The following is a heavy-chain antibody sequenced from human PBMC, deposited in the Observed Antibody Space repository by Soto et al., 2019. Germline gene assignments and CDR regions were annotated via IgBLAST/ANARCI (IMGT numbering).Heavy chain of an antibody. CDR3: ARHPHYYGSGILKGEGYYYGMDV. V-gene: IGHV5-10-1*01. CDR2: IDPSDSYT. CDR1: GYSFTSYW. Sequence: PGDSLKISCKGSGYSFTSYWISWVRQMPGKGLEWMGRIDPSDSYTNYSPSFQGHVTISADKSISTAYLQWSSLKASDTAMYYCARHPHYYGSGILKGEGYYYGMDVWGQGTTVTVSS. J-gene: IGHJ6*02. D-gene: IGHD3-10*01.